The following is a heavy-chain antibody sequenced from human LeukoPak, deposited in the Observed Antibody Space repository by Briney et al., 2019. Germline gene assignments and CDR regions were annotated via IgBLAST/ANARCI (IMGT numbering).Heavy chain of an antibody. CDR1: GFTFSSYA. J-gene: IGHJ5*02. Sequence: QPGRSLRLSCAASGFTFSSYAMHWVRQAPGKGLEWVAVISYDGSNKYYADSVKGRFTISRDNSKNTLYLQMNSLRAEDTAVYYCARGNCGGEDQENWFDPWGQGTLVTVSS. D-gene: IGHD4-23*01. V-gene: IGHV3-30-3*01. CDR2: ISYDGSNK. CDR3: ARGNCGGEDQENWFDP.